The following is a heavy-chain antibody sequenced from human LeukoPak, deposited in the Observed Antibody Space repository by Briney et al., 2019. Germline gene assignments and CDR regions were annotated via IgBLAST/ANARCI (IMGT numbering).Heavy chain of an antibody. CDR1: GFTFGDYA. CDR3: AKHSGSYYFNWFDP. D-gene: IGHD1-26*01. J-gene: IGHJ5*02. V-gene: IGHV3-23*01. CDR2: ISGSGGST. Sequence: GGSLRLSCTTSGFTFGDYAMTWFRQAPGKGLEWVSAISGSGGSTYYADSVKGRFTISRDNSKNTLYLQMNSLRAEDTAVYYCAKHSGSYYFNWFDPWGQGTLVTVSS.